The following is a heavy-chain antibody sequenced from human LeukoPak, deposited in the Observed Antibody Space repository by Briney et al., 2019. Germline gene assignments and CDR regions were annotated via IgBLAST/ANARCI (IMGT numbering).Heavy chain of an antibody. CDR1: GGSISSGDYY. J-gene: IGHJ6*02. V-gene: IGHV4-30-4*01. Sequence: SETLSLTCTVSGGSISSGDYYWSWIRQPPGKGLEWIGYIYYSGSTYYNPSLKSRVTISVDTSKNQFSLKLSSVTAADTAVYYCARVGGTNFYYYGLDVWGQGTTVTVSS. CDR3: ARVGGTNFYYYGLDV. D-gene: IGHD3-3*01. CDR2: IYYSGST.